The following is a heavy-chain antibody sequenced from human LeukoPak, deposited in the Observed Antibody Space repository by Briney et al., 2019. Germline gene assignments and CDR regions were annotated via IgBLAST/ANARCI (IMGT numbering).Heavy chain of an antibody. Sequence: GGSLRLSCAASGFTFSSYGMHWVRQAPGKGLEWVAVISYDGSNKYYADSVKGRFTISRDNSKNTLYLQMNSLRAEDTAVYYCAKIGPGGSYFDYWGQGTLVTVSS. D-gene: IGHD2-15*01. CDR1: GFTFSSYG. J-gene: IGHJ4*02. CDR2: ISYDGSNK. CDR3: AKIGPGGSYFDY. V-gene: IGHV3-30*18.